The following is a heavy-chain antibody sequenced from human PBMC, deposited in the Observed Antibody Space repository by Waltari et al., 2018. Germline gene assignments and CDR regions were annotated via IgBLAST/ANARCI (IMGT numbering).Heavy chain of an antibody. Sequence: QVQLQESGPGLVTPSATLSLTCTVSGASISSYYWSWIRQAPGKGLEWIGTFYNSGTTNYNPSLESRVTISVDTSKNQISLKVNSMTAADTAVYYCAGGGQWLAFDYWDQGILVTVSS. J-gene: IGHJ4*02. CDR2: FYNSGTT. CDR1: GASISSYY. V-gene: IGHV4-59*01. CDR3: AGGGQWLAFDY. D-gene: IGHD6-19*01.